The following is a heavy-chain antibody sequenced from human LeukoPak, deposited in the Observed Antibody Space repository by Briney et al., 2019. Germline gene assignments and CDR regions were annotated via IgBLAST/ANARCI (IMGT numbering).Heavy chain of an antibody. V-gene: IGHV4-30-4*01. J-gene: IGHJ6*02. D-gene: IGHD3-16*01. CDR3: ASGGPNYYYGMDV. CDR2: IYYSGST. CDR1: GGSISSGDYY. Sequence: SETLSLTCTVSGGSISSGDYYWSWIRQPPGKGLEWIGYIYYSGSTYYNPSLKSRVTISVDTSKNQFSLKLSSVTAADTAVYYCASGGPNYYYGMDVWGQGTTVTVSS.